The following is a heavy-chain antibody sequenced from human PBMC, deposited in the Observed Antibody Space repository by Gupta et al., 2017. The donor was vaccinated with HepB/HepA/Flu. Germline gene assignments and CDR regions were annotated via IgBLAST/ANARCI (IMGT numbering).Heavy chain of an antibody. V-gene: IGHV3-66*01. CDR2: IYRDGST. CDR1: GVTVSSNY. Sequence: EVQLVESGGGLVQPGGSLRLSCAASGVTVSSNYMSWVRQAPGKGLEWVSVIYRDGSTYYAGSMKGRCTISRDNSKNTLDLQVNSLRAEDTAVYYCARGGGACCGGDCDRAFDIWGQGIMVTVSS. J-gene: IGHJ3*02. D-gene: IGHD2-21*02. CDR3: ARGGGACCGGDCDRAFDI.